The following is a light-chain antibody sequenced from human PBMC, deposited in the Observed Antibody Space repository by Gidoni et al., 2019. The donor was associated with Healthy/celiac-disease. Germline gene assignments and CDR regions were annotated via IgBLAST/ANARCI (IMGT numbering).Light chain of an antibody. CDR2: DAS. V-gene: IGKV3-11*01. CDR3: QQRSNWPPELT. Sequence: EIVLTQYPATLSLSPGERATLSCRASQRVSSYLAWYQQKPGQAPSLLIYDASNRATGIPARFSGSWSGTDFTLTISSLEPEDFAVYYCQQRSNWPPELTFGGGTKVEIK. J-gene: IGKJ4*01. CDR1: QRVSSY.